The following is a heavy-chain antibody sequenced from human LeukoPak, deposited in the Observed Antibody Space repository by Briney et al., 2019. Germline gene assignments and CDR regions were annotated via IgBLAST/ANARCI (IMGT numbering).Heavy chain of an antibody. D-gene: IGHD6-13*01. J-gene: IGHJ4*02. CDR2: TYYRSQWYY. Sequence: SQTLSLTCVLSGDSFSSNIATWNWIRQSPSRGLEWLGRTYYRSQWYYDYAVAVRSRITINPDTSKNQFSLQLSSVTPEDTAVYFCARERSSWYYLDYWGQGMLVTVSS. CDR3: ARERSSWYYLDY. V-gene: IGHV6-1*01. CDR1: GDSFSSNIAT.